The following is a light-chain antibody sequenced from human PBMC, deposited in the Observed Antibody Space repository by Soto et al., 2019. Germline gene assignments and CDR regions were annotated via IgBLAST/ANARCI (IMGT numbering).Light chain of an antibody. CDR1: SIDVGGYNY. CDR3: SSYAGSTNYV. J-gene: IGLJ1*01. CDR2: EVN. Sequence: QSVLTQPPSASGSPGQSVTISCTGSSIDVGGYNYVSWYQQHPGKAPKLMIYEVNKRPSGVPDRFSGSKSGSTASLTVSGLQAEDEGDYYCSSYAGSTNYVFGTGTKLTVL. V-gene: IGLV2-8*01.